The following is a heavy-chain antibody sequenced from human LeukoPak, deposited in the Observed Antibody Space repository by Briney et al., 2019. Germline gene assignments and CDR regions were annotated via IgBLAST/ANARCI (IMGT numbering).Heavy chain of an antibody. CDR1: GGSISSYY. V-gene: IGHV4-59*12. CDR2: IYYRGST. CDR3: ARTMVRGAYNWFDP. Sequence: SETLSLTCTVSGGSISSYYWSWIRQPPGKGLEWIGYIYYRGSTNYNPSLKSRVTISVDRSKNQFSLKLSSVTAADTAVYYCARTMVRGAYNWFDPWGQGTLVTVSS. D-gene: IGHD3-10*01. J-gene: IGHJ5*02.